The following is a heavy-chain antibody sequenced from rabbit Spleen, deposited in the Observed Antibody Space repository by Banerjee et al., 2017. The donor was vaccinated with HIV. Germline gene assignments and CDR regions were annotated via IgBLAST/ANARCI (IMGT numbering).Heavy chain of an antibody. CDR1: GIDFSSYG. CDR2: IYPDYGST. D-gene: IGHD3-1*01. CDR3: VRDTWHFNL. Sequence: QEQLVESGGGLVTLGGSLKLSCRASGIDFSSYGISWVRQAPGKGLEWIAYIYPDYGSTDYASWVNGRFTISLDNAQNTVFLQMTSLTAADTATYFCVRDTWHFNLWGPGTLVTVS. J-gene: IGHJ4*01. V-gene: IGHV1S47*01.